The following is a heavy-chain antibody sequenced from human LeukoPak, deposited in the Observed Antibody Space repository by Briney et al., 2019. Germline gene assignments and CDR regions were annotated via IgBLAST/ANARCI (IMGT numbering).Heavy chain of an antibody. CDR3: ARVARYCSGGSCYFSGMDV. Sequence: SETLSLTCAVSGGSISSSNWWSWVRQPPGKGLEWIGEIYHSGSTNYNPSLKSRVTISVDKSKNQFSLKLSSVTAADTAVYYCARVARYCSGGSCYFSGMDVWGKGTTVTVSS. V-gene: IGHV4-4*02. CDR1: GGSISSSNW. D-gene: IGHD2-15*01. J-gene: IGHJ6*04. CDR2: IYHSGST.